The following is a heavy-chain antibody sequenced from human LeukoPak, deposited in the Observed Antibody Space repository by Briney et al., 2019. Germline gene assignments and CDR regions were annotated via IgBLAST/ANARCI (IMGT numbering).Heavy chain of an antibody. CDR2: INPNSGGT. V-gene: IGHV1-2*02. J-gene: IGHJ5*02. CDR1: GYTFTGYY. D-gene: IGHD6-19*01. CDR3: GRDRGGSHDP. Sequence: ASVKVSCKTSGYTFTGYYMHWVRQAPGQGLEWMGWINPNSGGTNYAQKFQGRDTMTRDTSISTAYMELSSLRSDDTAVCYCGRDRGGSHDPWGQGTLVTVSS.